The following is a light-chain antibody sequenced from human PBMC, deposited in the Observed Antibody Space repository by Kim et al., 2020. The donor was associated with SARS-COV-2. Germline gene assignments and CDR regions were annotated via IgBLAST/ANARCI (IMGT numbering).Light chain of an antibody. Sequence: SPVESAPSSCRAGHQVSSTALAWYQQKPGQAPRLLIYGASRRATGIPDRFSGSGSGTDFTLTINRLQPEDSAVYYCQQYDTSPNTFGGGTKVDIK. CDR2: GAS. V-gene: IGKV3-20*01. CDR1: HQVSSTA. CDR3: QQYDTSPNT. J-gene: IGKJ4*01.